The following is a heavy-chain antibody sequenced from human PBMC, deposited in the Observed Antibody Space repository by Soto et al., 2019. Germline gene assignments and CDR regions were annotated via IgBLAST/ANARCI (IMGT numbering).Heavy chain of an antibody. D-gene: IGHD5-12*01. CDR2: ISYDGSNE. V-gene: IGHV3-30-3*01. J-gene: IGHJ6*02. Sequence: QVQLVESGGGVVQPGRSLRLSCAASGFTFSDYAMHWVRQAPGKGLEWVALISYDGSNEKYADSVKGRFTVFRDNAKNSLYLQMNSLRAEDTALYYCTKGGYDLIYYFGMDVWGQGTTVTVSS. CDR3: TKGGYDLIYYFGMDV. CDR1: GFTFSDYA.